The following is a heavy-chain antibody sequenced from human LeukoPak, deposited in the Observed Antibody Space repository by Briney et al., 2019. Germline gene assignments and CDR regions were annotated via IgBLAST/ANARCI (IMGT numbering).Heavy chain of an antibody. CDR1: GGSFSGYY. J-gene: IGHJ6*04. Sequence: SETLSLTCAVYGGSFSGYYWSWIRQPPGKGLEWIGEINHSGSTNYNPSLKSRVTISVDTSKNQFSLKLSSATAADTAVYYCARDKVLYGMDVWGKGTTVTVSS. V-gene: IGHV4-34*01. CDR2: INHSGST. CDR3: ARDKVLYGMDV. D-gene: IGHD2-8*01.